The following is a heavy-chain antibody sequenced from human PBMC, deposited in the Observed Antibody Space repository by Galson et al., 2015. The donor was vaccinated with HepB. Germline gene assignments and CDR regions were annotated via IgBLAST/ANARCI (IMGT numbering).Heavy chain of an antibody. CDR2: ISWNSGRI. J-gene: IGHJ4*02. Sequence: SLRLSCAASGFDFDDYAMHWVRQAPGKGLEWVSGISWNSGRIGYADSVKGRFTISRDNSKNTLYLQMNSLRAEDTAVYYCARECLSSSIYYFGYWGQGTLVTVSS. CDR3: ARECLSSSIYYFGY. D-gene: IGHD6-13*01. CDR1: GFDFDDYA. V-gene: IGHV3-9*01.